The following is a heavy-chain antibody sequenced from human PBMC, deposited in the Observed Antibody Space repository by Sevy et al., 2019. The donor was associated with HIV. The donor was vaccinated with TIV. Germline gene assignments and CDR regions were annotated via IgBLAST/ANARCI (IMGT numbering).Heavy chain of an antibody. CDR3: ARGPSSITARRSLFYYGMDV. V-gene: IGHV3-7*01. CDR1: GFTFSNYW. CDR2: IKQDGNEK. D-gene: IGHD6-6*01. J-gene: IGHJ6*01. Sequence: GESLKISCAASGFTFSNYWMSWVRQAPGKGLEWVANIKQDGNEKYYVDSVKGRFTLSRDNAKNSLYLQMNSLRVEDTAVYYCARGPSSITARRSLFYYGMDVWGQGTTVTVSS.